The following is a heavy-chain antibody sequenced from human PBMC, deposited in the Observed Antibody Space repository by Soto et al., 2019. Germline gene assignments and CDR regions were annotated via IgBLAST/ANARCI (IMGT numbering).Heavy chain of an antibody. CDR2: INPNSGGT. CDR3: ARVYYYYDSSGYTYYFDY. CDR1: GYTFTGYY. V-gene: IGHV1-2*02. D-gene: IGHD3-22*01. Sequence: AASVKVSCNASGYTFTGYYMHWVRQAPGQGLEWMGWINPNSGGTNYAQKFQGRVTMTRDTSISTAYTELSRLRSDDTAVYYCARVYYYYDSSGYTYYFDYWHQETLVTVSS. J-gene: IGHJ4*02.